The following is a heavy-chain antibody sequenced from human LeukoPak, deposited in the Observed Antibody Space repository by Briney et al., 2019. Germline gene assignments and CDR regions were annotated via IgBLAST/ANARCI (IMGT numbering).Heavy chain of an antibody. J-gene: IGHJ4*02. Sequence: PGGSLRLSCAASGFTFSSYSMNWVRQAPGKGLEWVSSISSSSSYIYYADSVKGRFTISRDNSKNTLYLQMNSLRAEDTAVYYCARDGTDDGNYVGYFDYWGQGTLVTVSS. CDR3: ARDGTDDGNYVGYFDY. CDR2: ISSSSSYI. CDR1: GFTFSSYS. D-gene: IGHD4/OR15-4a*01. V-gene: IGHV3-21*01.